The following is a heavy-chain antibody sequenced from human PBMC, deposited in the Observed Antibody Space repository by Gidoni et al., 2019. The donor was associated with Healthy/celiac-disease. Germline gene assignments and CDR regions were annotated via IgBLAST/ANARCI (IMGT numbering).Heavy chain of an antibody. J-gene: IGHJ3*02. CDR1: GFTFSSYA. CDR3: AKMSSGSYSPPDAFDI. Sequence: EVQLVESGGGLVQPGGSLRLSCAASGFTFSSYAMSWVRQAPGKGLEWVSAISGSGGSTYYADSVKGRFTISRDNSKNTLYLQMNSLRAEDTAVYYCAKMSSGSYSPPDAFDIWGQGTMVTVSS. D-gene: IGHD1-26*01. V-gene: IGHV3-23*04. CDR2: ISGSGGST.